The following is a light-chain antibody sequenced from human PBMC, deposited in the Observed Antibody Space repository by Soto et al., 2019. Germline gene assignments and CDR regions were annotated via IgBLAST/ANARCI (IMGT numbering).Light chain of an antibody. CDR2: EVS. CDR1: SSDVGGYKF. CDR3: GSYTGSIYV. Sequence: QSVLTQPASVSGSPGQSITISCTGTSSDVGGYKFVSWYQQHPGKAPKLMIYEVSNRPSGVSSRFSGSKSGNTASLTISGLQAEDDADYYCGSYTGSIYVFGPGTRSPS. V-gene: IGLV2-14*01. J-gene: IGLJ1*01.